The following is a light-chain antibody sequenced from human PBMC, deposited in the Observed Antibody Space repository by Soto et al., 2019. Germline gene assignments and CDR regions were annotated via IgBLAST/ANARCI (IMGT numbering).Light chain of an antibody. Sequence: DIQMTQSPSTRSASVGDRVTITCRASQSISNWLAWYQQKPGKAPKLLIYDASSVEGEVPSRCSGSGSGTEFTLTISGRQPDDFASYYCQQYRGTCGQGTKVEIQ. CDR2: DAS. CDR1: QSISNW. CDR3: QQYRGT. V-gene: IGKV1-5*01. J-gene: IGKJ1*01.